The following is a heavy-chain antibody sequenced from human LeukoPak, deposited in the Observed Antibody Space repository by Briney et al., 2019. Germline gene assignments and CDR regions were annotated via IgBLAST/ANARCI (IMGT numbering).Heavy chain of an antibody. Sequence: KPGGSLRLSCVLSGLTFSDAWMSWVRQAPGKGLEWVGRIRNGRITNYAGRGQGRFSISRDNSKNTFYLQMNSLRTEDTGMYFCTWMATIFTVDYWGQGTLVSVSS. CDR1: GLTFSDAW. CDR2: IRNGRIT. V-gene: IGHV3-15*01. CDR3: TWMATIFTVDY. D-gene: IGHD5-24*01. J-gene: IGHJ4*02.